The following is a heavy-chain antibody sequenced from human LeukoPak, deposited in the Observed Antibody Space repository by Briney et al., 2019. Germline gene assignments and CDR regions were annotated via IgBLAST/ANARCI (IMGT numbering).Heavy chain of an antibody. CDR2: ISGSGIST. CDR1: RFTFSSYG. Sequence: GGSLRLSCAASRFTFSSYGMSWVRQAPGKGLEWVSAISGSGISTYYADSVEGRFTISRDNAKNSLYLQMNSLRAEDTAVYYCASWDYDYVWGSYRPHYFDYWGQGTLVTVSS. J-gene: IGHJ4*02. V-gene: IGHV3-23*01. CDR3: ASWDYDYVWGSYRPHYFDY. D-gene: IGHD3-16*02.